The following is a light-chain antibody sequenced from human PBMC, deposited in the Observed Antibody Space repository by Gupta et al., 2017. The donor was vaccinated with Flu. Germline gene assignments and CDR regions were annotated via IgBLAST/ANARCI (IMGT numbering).Light chain of an antibody. CDR3: QQYYGAPRT. Sequence: GKSSQSGLTASHNNSALAWYQQKPGQPPKLLMFCASTLGSGVPARFSGSGSGTDFTLTIDSLQAEDVAVYYCQQYYGAPRTFGQGTRV. J-gene: IGKJ1*01. CDR1: QSGLTASHNNSA. CDR2: CAS. V-gene: IGKV4-1*01.